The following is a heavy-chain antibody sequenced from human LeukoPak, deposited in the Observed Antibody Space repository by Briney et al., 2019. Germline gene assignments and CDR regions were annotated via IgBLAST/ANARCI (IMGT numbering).Heavy chain of an antibody. CDR2: ISGSGGST. J-gene: IGHJ5*02. V-gene: IGHV3-23*01. CDR3: AKDRGPADSSSWWGNWFDP. CDR1: GFTVSSNY. D-gene: IGHD6-13*01. Sequence: GGSLRLSCAASGFTVSSNYMSRVRQAPGKELEWVSAISGSGGSTYYADSVKGRFTISRDNSKNTLYLQMNSLRAEDTAVYYCAKDRGPADSSSWWGNWFDPWGQGTLVPVSS.